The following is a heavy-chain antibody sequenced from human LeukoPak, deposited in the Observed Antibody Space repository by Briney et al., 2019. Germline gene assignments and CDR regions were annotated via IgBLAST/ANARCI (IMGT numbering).Heavy chain of an antibody. Sequence: ASVKVSCKASGYTFTSYDINWVRQAPGQGLEWVGWMNPISGYTGNAQKFQGRVTMTRNTSISTAYMELSSLRSEDTAVYYCARGNRLYTSSWYSLAFDIWGQGTMVTVSS. CDR2: MNPISGYT. CDR3: ARGNRLYTSSWYSLAFDI. J-gene: IGHJ3*02. D-gene: IGHD6-13*01. V-gene: IGHV1-8*01. CDR1: GYTFTSYD.